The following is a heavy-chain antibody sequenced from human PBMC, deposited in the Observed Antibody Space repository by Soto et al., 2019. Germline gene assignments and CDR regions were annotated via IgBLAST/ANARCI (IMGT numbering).Heavy chain of an antibody. J-gene: IGHJ4*02. V-gene: IGHV3-23*01. CDR1: GFTFSSYP. CDR2: ISGSGTS. D-gene: IGHD1-1*01. Sequence: EVQLLESGGSLVQPGGSLRLSCAASGFTFSSYPMVWVRQAPGKGLESISSISGSGTSYYADSVKGRFTISRDNSKNTLYLQMNSLRAEDTAVYYCAKGPWNYGDYWGQGTLVTVSS. CDR3: AKGPWNYGDY.